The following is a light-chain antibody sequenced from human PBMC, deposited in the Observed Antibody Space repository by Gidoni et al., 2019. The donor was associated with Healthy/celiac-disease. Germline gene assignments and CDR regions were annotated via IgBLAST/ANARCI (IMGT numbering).Light chain of an antibody. Sequence: DIVMTQSPATLSVSPGDRASLSCRASQRVSSNLAWYQQKPGQAPRLLIYGASTRATGIPARFSGSGSGTEFTLTISSLQSEDVAVYYCQQYNNWPPCSFGQGTKLEIK. V-gene: IGKV3-15*01. CDR2: GAS. J-gene: IGKJ2*04. CDR3: QQYNNWPPCS. CDR1: QRVSSN.